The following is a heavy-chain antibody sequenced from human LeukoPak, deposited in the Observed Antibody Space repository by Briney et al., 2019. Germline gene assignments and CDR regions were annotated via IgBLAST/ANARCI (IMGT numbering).Heavy chain of an antibody. CDR2: ISGSGGST. CDR3: AKDYYGSGSSSCGMDV. CDR1: GFTFSSYA. D-gene: IGHD3-10*01. V-gene: IGHV3-23*01. Sequence: GSLRLSCAASGFTFSSYAMSWVRQAPGKGLEWVSAISGSGGSTYYADSVKGRFTISRDNSKNTLYLQMNSLETEDTAVYYCAKDYYGSGSSSCGMDVWGQGTTVTVSS. J-gene: IGHJ6*02.